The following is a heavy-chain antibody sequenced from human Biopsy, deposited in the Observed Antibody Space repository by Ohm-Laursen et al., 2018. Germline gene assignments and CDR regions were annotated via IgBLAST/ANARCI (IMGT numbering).Heavy chain of an antibody. J-gene: IGHJ4*02. D-gene: IGHD2-21*02. CDR3: AADSENCGGDCYIY. CDR1: GDRFTEFS. CDR2: FDPEEGQR. Sequence: SVKVSCKISGDRFTEFSIHWVRQAPGKGLEWMGGFDPEEGQRTYAQKFQGRLTMTEDTSADTAYMELRGLRSEDAAVYYCAADSENCGGDCYIYWGQGTQVTVSS. V-gene: IGHV1-24*01.